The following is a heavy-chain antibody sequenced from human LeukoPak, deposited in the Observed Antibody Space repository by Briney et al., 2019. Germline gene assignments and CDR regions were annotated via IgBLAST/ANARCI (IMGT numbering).Heavy chain of an antibody. CDR1: GFIFDDYG. D-gene: IGHD3-10*02. J-gene: IGHJ6*04. Sequence: GGSLRLSCAAFGFIFDDYGMSWVRQAPGKGLEWVSGINWNGGSTGYADSVKGRFTITRDNAKNSLYLQMNSLRAEDTAVYYCAELGITMIGGVWGKGTTVTISS. V-gene: IGHV3-20*04. CDR2: INWNGGST. CDR3: AELGITMIGGV.